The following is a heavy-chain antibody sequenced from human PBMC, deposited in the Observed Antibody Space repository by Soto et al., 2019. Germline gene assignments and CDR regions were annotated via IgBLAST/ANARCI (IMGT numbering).Heavy chain of an antibody. J-gene: IGHJ4*02. D-gene: IGHD3-10*01. CDR3: ARHNYGSGSTYFDY. Sequence: PSETLSLTCTVSGGSISSGGYYWGWIRQHPGKGLEWIGYIYYSGSTYYNPSLKSRVTISVDTSKNQFSLKLNSMTAADTAVYYCARHNYGSGSTYFDYWGQGTLVTVSS. CDR1: GGSISSGGYY. V-gene: IGHV4-31*03. CDR2: IYYSGST.